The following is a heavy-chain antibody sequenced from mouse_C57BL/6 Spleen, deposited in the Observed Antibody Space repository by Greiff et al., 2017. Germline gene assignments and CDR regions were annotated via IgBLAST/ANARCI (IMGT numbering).Heavy chain of an antibody. CDR3: ARGGYYYGGSWYFDV. Sequence: VQLQQSGAELVKPGASVKLSCKASGYTFTDYYINWVKQRPGQGLEWIARIYPGSGNTYYNEKFKGKATLTAEKSSSTAYMQLSSLTSEDSAVYFCARGGYYYGGSWYFDVWGTGTTVTVSS. CDR1: GYTFTDYY. J-gene: IGHJ1*03. D-gene: IGHD1-1*01. V-gene: IGHV1-76*01. CDR2: IYPGSGNT.